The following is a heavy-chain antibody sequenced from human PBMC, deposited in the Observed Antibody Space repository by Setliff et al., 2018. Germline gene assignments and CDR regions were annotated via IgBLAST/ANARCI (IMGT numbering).Heavy chain of an antibody. CDR1: GGSIRNYY. V-gene: IGHV4-4*08. J-gene: IGHJ4*02. D-gene: IGHD5-12*01. CDR3: ARFLNPRDGYQNSPGFDF. Sequence: LSLTCTVSGGSIRNYYWSWIRQPPGKGLEWIGYIQTGGSTNYNPSLKSRVNISVDTSKKQFSLKLSSMTAADTAVYYCARFLNPRDGYQNSPGFDFWGQGTLVTVSS. CDR2: IQTGGST.